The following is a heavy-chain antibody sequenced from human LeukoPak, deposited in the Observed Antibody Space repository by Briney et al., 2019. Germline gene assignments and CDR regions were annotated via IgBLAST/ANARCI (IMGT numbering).Heavy chain of an antibody. J-gene: IGHJ4*02. CDR2: IYGTGST. D-gene: IGHD3-16*01. CDR3: ARYDSRGSASTRFDY. V-gene: IGHV4-38-2*01. CDR1: GYSLGKNYY. Sequence: SETLSLTCAVSGYSLGKNYYWGWIRQPPGKGLEWIGSIYGTGSTSYNPSLMNRVTMSVDTSKNHFSLKLTSVTAADTAVYYCARYDSRGSASTRFDYWGQGILVTISS.